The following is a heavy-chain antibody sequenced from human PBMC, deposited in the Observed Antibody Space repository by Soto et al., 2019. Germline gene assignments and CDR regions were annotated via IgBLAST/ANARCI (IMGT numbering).Heavy chain of an antibody. J-gene: IGHJ4*02. CDR3: GRCSSTSCHLGADY. Sequence: QVQLVESGGGVVQPERSLRLSCAASGFTFSSYALHWVRQAPGRGLEWVALISFDGNNKYYANSVKGRFTISRDNSKNTLYLQMSSLRAEDTAVYYCGRCSSTSCHLGADYWGQGTLVTVSS. D-gene: IGHD2-2*01. CDR2: ISFDGNNK. V-gene: IGHV3-30-3*01. CDR1: GFTFSSYA.